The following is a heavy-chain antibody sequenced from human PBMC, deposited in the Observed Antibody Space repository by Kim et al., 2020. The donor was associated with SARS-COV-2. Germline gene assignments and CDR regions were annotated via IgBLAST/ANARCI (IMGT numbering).Heavy chain of an antibody. D-gene: IGHD5-12*01. CDR1: GDSVSSNSAA. Sequence: SQTLSLTCAISGDSVSSNSAAWNWIRQSPSRGLEWLGRTYYRSKWYNDYAVSVKSRITINPDTSKNQFSVQLNSVTPEDTAVYYCARLVGDGYNLDFDYWGQGTLVTVSS. CDR3: ARLVGDGYNLDFDY. V-gene: IGHV6-1*01. J-gene: IGHJ4*02. CDR2: TYYRSKWYN.